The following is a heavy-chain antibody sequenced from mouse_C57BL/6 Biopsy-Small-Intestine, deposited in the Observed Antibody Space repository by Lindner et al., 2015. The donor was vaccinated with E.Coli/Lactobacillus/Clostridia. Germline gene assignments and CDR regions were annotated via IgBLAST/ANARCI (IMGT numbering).Heavy chain of an antibody. Sequence: SVKVSCKASGDIFKNYAISWVRQAPGQGLEWMGGIIPVFGTIDHARKFQGRVTITADESTSTVYMELSSLRSEDTAVYYCAKGGYRISISAGGLDVWGQGTTVTVST. V-gene: IGHV1-63*01. J-gene: IGHJ1*01. D-gene: IGHD1-3*01. CDR1: GDIFKNYA. CDR2: IIPVFGTI. CDR3: AKGGYRISISAGGLDV.